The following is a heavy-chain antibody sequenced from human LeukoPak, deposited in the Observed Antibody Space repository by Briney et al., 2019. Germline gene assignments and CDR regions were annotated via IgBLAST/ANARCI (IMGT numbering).Heavy chain of an antibody. CDR3: AKDYGYSVYDSYFDY. Sequence: GGSLRLSCEASGFSFSNYAMSWVRQAPGKGLERVSGIIDSGGNKYYADSVKGRFAISRDTSKNTLYLHMTSLRADDTDIYYCAKDYGYSVYDSYFDYWGQGTLVTVSS. J-gene: IGHJ4*02. D-gene: IGHD5/OR15-5a*01. V-gene: IGHV3-23*01. CDR2: IIDSGGNK. CDR1: GFSFSNYA.